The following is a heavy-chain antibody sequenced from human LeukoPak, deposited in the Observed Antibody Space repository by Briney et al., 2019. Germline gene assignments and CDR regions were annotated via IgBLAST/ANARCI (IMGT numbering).Heavy chain of an antibody. D-gene: IGHD3-22*01. CDR2: IYSGGNT. V-gene: IGHV3-53*01. Sequence: GGSLRLSCAASGFTFSSYSMNWVRQAPGKGLEWVSFIYSGGNTYYADSVKGRFTISRDNSKNTVHLQMNSLRAEDTAIYYGARRAGDYSHPYDYWGQGTLVTVSS. CDR1: GFTFSSYS. J-gene: IGHJ4*02. CDR3: ARRAGDYSHPYDY.